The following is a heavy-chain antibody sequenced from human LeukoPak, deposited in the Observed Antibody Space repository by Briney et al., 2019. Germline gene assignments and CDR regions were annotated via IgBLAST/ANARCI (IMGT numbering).Heavy chain of an antibody. J-gene: IGHJ4*02. Sequence: PSETLSLTCAVYGGSLSGYYWSWIRQPPGKGLEWIGEINHSGSTNYNPSLKSRVTISVDTSKNQFSLKLSSVTAADTAVYYCARRREYPDYWGQGTLVTVSS. V-gene: IGHV4-34*01. CDR3: ARRREYPDY. CDR1: GGSLSGYY. D-gene: IGHD2/OR15-2a*01. CDR2: INHSGST.